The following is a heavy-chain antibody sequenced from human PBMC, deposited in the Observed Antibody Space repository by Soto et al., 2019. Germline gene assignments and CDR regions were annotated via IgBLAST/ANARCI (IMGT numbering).Heavy chain of an antibody. CDR3: ERGKVMISYATYGMDV. D-gene: IGHD2-8*01. V-gene: IGHV6-1*01. CDR1: GDSVSSNSAA. J-gene: IGHJ6*02. Sequence: SQTLSLTCAISGDSVSSNSAAWNWIRQSPSRGLEWLGRTYYRSKWYNDYAVSVKSRITINPDTSKNQFSLQLNSVTPEDTAVYYCERGKVMISYATYGMDVWGQGTTVTVSS. CDR2: TYYRSKWYN.